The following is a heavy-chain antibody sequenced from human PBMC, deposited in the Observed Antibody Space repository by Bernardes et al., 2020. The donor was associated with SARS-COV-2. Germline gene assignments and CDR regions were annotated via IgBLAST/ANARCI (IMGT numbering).Heavy chain of an antibody. Sequence: SETLSLTCTVSGGSISPYYWSWIRQPPGKGLEWIGYIYHSGSTNFSPSLKSRLTISLDTSKKQFSLKLSSVTAADTAVYYCARGLFSYGSGIDPDFDYWGQGTLVTVSS. D-gene: IGHD3-10*01. CDR2: IYHSGST. CDR1: GGSISPYY. J-gene: IGHJ4*02. CDR3: ARGLFSYGSGIDPDFDY. V-gene: IGHV4-59*01.